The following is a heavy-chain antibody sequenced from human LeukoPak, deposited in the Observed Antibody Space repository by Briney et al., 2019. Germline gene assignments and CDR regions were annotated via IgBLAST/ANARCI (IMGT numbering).Heavy chain of an antibody. V-gene: IGHV4-34*01. D-gene: IGHD3-10*01. CDR1: GGSFSGYY. J-gene: IGHJ4*02. Sequence: SETLSLTCAVYGGSFSGYYWSWIRQPSGKGLEWIGEINHSGSTNYNPSLKSRVTISVDTSKNQFSLKVNSVTAADTAVYFCARYYGSGRDGDYWGQGTLVTVSS. CDR2: INHSGST. CDR3: ARYYGSGRDGDY.